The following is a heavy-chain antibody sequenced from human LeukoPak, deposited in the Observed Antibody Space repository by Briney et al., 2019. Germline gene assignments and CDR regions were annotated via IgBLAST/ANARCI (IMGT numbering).Heavy chain of an antibody. D-gene: IGHD3-10*01. CDR2: MHHSGAT. V-gene: IGHV4-34*01. Sequence: SETLSLTCAVSGGSFSGYYWSWIRQPPGKGLEWIGEMHHSGATSYKPSLRSRVTISGDPPENQFSLELSSVSAADTAVYYCARGILGYYYFDLWGRGTLVTVSS. CDR1: GGSFSGYY. J-gene: IGHJ2*01. CDR3: ARGILGYYYFDL.